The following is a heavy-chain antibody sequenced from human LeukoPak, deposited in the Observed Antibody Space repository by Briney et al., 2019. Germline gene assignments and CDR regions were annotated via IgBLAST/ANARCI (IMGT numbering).Heavy chain of an antibody. V-gene: IGHV1-2*02. CDR1: GYTFTGYY. J-gene: IGHJ3*02. D-gene: IGHD6-13*01. Sequence: ASVKVSCKASGYTFTGYYMHWVRQAPGQGLVWMGWINPNSGGTNYAQKFQGRVTMTRDTSISTAYMELSRLRSDDTAVYYCARVSSNNWYNERGAFDIWGQGTMVTVSS. CDR2: INPNSGGT. CDR3: ARVSSNNWYNERGAFDI.